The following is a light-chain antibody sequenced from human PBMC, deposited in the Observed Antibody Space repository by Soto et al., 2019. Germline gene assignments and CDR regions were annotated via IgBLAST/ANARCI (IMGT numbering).Light chain of an antibody. CDR1: SSNIGNNA. J-gene: IGLJ1*01. CDR2: YDD. V-gene: IGLV1-36*01. Sequence: QSVLTQPPSVSAAPRQRVTISCSGSSSNIGNNAVRWYQQLPGKAPKLLIYYDDLLPSGVSDRFSGSKSGTSASLVISGLQSEDEADYYCAAWDDSLNGRVFGTGTKVTVL. CDR3: AAWDDSLNGRV.